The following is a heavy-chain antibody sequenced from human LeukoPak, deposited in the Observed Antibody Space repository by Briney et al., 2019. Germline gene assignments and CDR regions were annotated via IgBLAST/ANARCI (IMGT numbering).Heavy chain of an antibody. CDR2: ISSSSSYI. J-gene: IGHJ4*02. Sequence: GGSLRLSCAASGFTFSSYFMNWVRQPPGKGLEWVSFISSSSSYIYYADSVKGRFTSSRDNAKNSLYLQMNSLRAEDTAVYYCARFPGRNYYDSSGFDYWGQGTPVTVSS. D-gene: IGHD3-22*01. CDR3: ARFPGRNYYDSSGFDY. V-gene: IGHV3-21*01. CDR1: GFTFSSYF.